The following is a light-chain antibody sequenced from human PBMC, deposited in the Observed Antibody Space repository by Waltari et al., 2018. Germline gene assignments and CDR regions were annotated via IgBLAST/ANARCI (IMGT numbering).Light chain of an antibody. CDR1: QDIRNY. CDR3: QQHYNLPLT. J-gene: IGKJ4*01. CDR2: DAS. V-gene: IGKV1-33*01. Sequence: DIQMTQSPSSLSASVGDRVTITCQASQDIRNYLNWYQHKPGKAPKLLIYDASTLEAGVPSRFSGSGSGTYCTFTISSLQPEDVATYYCQQHYNLPLTFGGGTKVEIK.